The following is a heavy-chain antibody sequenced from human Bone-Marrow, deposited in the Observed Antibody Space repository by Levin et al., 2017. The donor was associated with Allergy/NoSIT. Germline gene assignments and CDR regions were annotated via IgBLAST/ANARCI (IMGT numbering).Heavy chain of an antibody. CDR3: ARPDRAHTPDYLWFGEDGWGSFDY. CDR2: ISAYNGNT. D-gene: IGHD3-10*01. Sequence: ASVKVSCKASGYTFTSYGISWVRQAPGQGLEWMGWISAYNGNTNYAQKLQGRVTMTTDTSTSTAYMELRSLRSDDTAVYYCARPDRAHTPDYLWFGEDGWGSFDYWGQGTLVTVSS. V-gene: IGHV1-18*01. J-gene: IGHJ4*02. CDR1: GYTFTSYG.